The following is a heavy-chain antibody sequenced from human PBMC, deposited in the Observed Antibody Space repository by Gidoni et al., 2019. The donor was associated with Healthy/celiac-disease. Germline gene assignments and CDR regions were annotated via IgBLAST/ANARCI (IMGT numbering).Heavy chain of an antibody. D-gene: IGHD2-21*02. CDR3: AKGGFSVAYCGGDCYSYAFGI. J-gene: IGHJ3*02. CDR2: ISGSGGRK. CDR1: GFTFSSYA. V-gene: IGHV3-23*01. Sequence: EVPLLESGGGLVQPGGSLRLPCAASGFTFSSYAMRLVRQAPGKGLEWVSAISGSGGRKDYADYVKGRFTISRDNSKNTLYMQMNRLRAENTAVYYCAKGGFSVAYCGGDCYSYAFGIWGQGTMVTVSS.